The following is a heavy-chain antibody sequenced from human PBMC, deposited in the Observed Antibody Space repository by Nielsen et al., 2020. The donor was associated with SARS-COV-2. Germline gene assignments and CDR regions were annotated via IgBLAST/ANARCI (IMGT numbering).Heavy chain of an antibody. CDR1: GNTLSGLS. CDR3: ASLPYDNSGLDFDS. D-gene: IGHD3-22*01. Sequence: ALVKVSCKVSGNTLSGLSMHWVRQAPGKGLEWMGGFDPEDGGITYAQKFQGRVTMTEDTSTDTAYMELSSLRSEDTAVYYCASLPYDNSGLDFDSWGQGTLVAVSS. J-gene: IGHJ4*02. V-gene: IGHV1-24*01. CDR2: FDPEDGGI.